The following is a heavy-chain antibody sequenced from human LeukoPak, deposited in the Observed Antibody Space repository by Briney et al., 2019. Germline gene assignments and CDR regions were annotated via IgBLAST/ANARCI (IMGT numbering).Heavy chain of an antibody. Sequence: PGGSLRLSCAASGFTFSDYYMSWIRQAPGKGLEWVSSISSSSSYIYYADSVKGRFTISRDNAKNSLYLQMNSLRAEDTAVYYCARARVGAADFGYFDYWGQGTLVTVSS. CDR2: ISSSSSYI. CDR1: GFTFSDYY. D-gene: IGHD6-13*01. J-gene: IGHJ4*02. V-gene: IGHV3-11*06. CDR3: ARARVGAADFGYFDY.